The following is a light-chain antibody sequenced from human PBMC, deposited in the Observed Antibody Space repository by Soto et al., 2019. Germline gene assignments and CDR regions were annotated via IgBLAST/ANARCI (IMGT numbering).Light chain of an antibody. CDR3: SSQRV. CDR2: EVS. CDR1: SSDVANYNY. J-gene: IGLJ1*01. V-gene: IGLV2-14*01. Sequence: QSALTQPASVSGSPGQSITISCTGTSSDVANYNYVSWYQQHPGKAPKLMIFEVSNRPSGVSNRFSGSKSGSTASLTISGLQAEDEADYYCSSQRVFGARTKVTVL.